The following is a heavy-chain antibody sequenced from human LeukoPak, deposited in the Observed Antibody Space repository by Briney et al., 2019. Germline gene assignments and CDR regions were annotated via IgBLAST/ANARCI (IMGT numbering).Heavy chain of an antibody. CDR3: ARPLDTSMDDAFDI. CDR1: GYSFTSYW. J-gene: IGHJ3*02. D-gene: IGHD5-18*01. V-gene: IGHV5-51*01. CDR2: IYPGDSDT. Sequence: GESLKISCKGSGYSFTSYWIGWVRQMPGKGLEWMGIIYPGDSDTRYRPSFQGQVTISADKSLSTAYLQWSSLKASDTAMYYCARPLDTSMDDAFDIWGQGTVVTVSS.